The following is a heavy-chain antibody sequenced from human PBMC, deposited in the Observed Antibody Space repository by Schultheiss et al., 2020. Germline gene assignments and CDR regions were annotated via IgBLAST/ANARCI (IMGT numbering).Heavy chain of an antibody. CDR2: MNSDGSST. J-gene: IGHJ4*02. CDR1: GFTFSTDW. CDR3: AKGRSGEPIDY. D-gene: IGHD1-14*01. V-gene: IGHV3-74*01. Sequence: GGSLRLSCAASGFTFSTDWMHWVRQAPGKGLVWVSRMNSDGSSTSYADSVKGRFTISRDNAKNTLYLQMNSLRAEDTAVYYCAKGRSGEPIDYWGQGTLVTVSS.